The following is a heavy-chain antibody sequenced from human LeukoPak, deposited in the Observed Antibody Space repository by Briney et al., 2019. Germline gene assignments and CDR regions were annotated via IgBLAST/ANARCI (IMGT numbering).Heavy chain of an antibody. Sequence: GGSLRLSCAASGFTFSNAWMSWVRQAPGKGLEWVGRIKSKTDGGTTDYAAPVKGRFTISRDDSKNTLYLQMNSLKTEDTAVYYCTPVTMVRGVTDYWGQGTLVTVSS. J-gene: IGHJ4*02. CDR3: TPVTMVRGVTDY. CDR2: IKSKTDGGTT. D-gene: IGHD3-10*01. CDR1: GFTFSNAW. V-gene: IGHV3-15*01.